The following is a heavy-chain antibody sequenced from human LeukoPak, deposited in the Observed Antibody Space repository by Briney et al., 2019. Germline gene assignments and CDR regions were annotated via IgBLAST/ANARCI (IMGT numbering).Heavy chain of an antibody. Sequence: SETLSLTCTVSGGSISSSSYYWGWIRQPPGKGLEWIGSIYYSGSTYYNPSLKSRVTISVGTSKNQFSLKLSSVTAAGTAVYYCARGYCSSTSCPSRYYYYYYYMDVWGKGTTVTVSS. J-gene: IGHJ6*03. CDR3: ARGYCSSTSCPSRYYYYYYYMDV. CDR2: IYYSGST. D-gene: IGHD2-2*01. CDR1: GGSISSSSYY. V-gene: IGHV4-39*01.